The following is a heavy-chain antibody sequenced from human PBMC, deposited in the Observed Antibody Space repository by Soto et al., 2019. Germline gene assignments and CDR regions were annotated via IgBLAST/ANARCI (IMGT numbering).Heavy chain of an antibody. D-gene: IGHD6-6*01. CDR3: ARGKTAARYGMDV. J-gene: IGHJ6*02. CDR1: GESFSGYY. V-gene: IGHV4-34*01. CDR2: INHSGST. Sequence: SETLSLTCAVYGESFSGYYWSWIRQPPGKGLEWIGEINHSGSTNYNPSLKSRVTISVDTSKNQFSLKLSSVTAADTAVYYCARGKTAARYGMDVWGQGTTVTVSS.